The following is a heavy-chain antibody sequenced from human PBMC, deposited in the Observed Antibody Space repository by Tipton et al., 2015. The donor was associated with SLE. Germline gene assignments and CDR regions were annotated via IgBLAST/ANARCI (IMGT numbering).Heavy chain of an antibody. V-gene: IGHV4-39*01. Sequence: TLSLTCTVSGGSISSHYWGWIRQPPGKGLEWIGSIYYSGSTYYNPSLKSRVTISVDTSKNQFSLKLSSVTAADTAVYYCARHGVAGVDYWGQGTLVTVSS. CDR3: ARHGVAGVDY. CDR1: GGSISSHY. J-gene: IGHJ4*02. D-gene: IGHD2-15*01. CDR2: IYYSGST.